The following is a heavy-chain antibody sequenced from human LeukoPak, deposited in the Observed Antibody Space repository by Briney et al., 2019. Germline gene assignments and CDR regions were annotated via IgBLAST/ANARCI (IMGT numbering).Heavy chain of an antibody. V-gene: IGHV1-3*01. CDR3: ANPRYDSSGYYYVD. CDR2: INGGSGNT. D-gene: IGHD3-22*01. Sequence: ASVTVSCKASGYTFTDYTMHWLRQAPGQRLDWMGWINGGSGNTKYSPEFQGRVTITRDTSASTAYMELSSLRSEDTAVHYCANPRYDSSGYYYVDWGQGTLVTVSS. J-gene: IGHJ4*02. CDR1: GYTFTDYT.